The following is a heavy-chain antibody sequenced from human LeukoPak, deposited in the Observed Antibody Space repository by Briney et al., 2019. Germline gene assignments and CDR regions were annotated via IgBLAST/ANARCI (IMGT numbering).Heavy chain of an antibody. CDR1: GFTFSSYG. Sequence: HPGGSLRLSCAASGFTFSSYGMHWVRQAPGKGLEWAAFIRYDGSNKYYADSVKGRFTISRDNSKNTLYLQMNSLRAADTAVYYCAREAFTMSFPAFDIWGQGTMVTVSS. CDR2: IRYDGSNK. V-gene: IGHV3-30*02. J-gene: IGHJ3*02. D-gene: IGHD3-10*02. CDR3: AREAFTMSFPAFDI.